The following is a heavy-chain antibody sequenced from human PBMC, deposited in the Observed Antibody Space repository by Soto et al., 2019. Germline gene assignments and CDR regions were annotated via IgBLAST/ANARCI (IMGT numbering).Heavy chain of an antibody. V-gene: IGHV3-30*18. CDR1: GFTFSSYG. D-gene: IGHD3-9*01. CDR2: ISYDGSNK. Sequence: GGSLRLSCAASGFTFSSYGMHWVRQAPGKGLEWVAVISYDGSNKHYADSVKGRFTISRDNSKNTLYLQMNSLRAEDTAVYYCAKDRDYDILTGYYLAVWGQGTTVTVSS. CDR3: AKDRDYDILTGYYLAV. J-gene: IGHJ6*02.